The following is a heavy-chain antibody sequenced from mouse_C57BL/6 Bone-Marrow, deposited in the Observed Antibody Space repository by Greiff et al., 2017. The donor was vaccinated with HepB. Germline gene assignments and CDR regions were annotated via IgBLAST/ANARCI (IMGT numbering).Heavy chain of an antibody. CDR3: ARGKIYYDSLDY. CDR1: GYSITGDY. CDR2: ISYSGST. D-gene: IGHD1-1*01. J-gene: IGHJ2*01. V-gene: IGHV3-8*01. Sequence: VQLQQSGPGLAKPSQTLSLTCSVTGYSITGDYWNWIRKFPGNKLEYMGYISYSGSTYYNPSLKSRISITRDTSKNQYYLRLNSVTTEDTATYYCARGKIYYDSLDYWGQGTTLTVSS.